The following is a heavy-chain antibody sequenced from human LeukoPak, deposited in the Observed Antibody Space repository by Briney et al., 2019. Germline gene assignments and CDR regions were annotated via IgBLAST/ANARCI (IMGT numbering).Heavy chain of an antibody. J-gene: IGHJ4*02. V-gene: IGHV3-30*01. CDR3: AKGGATRGRFEN. CDR1: GFIFSSYA. Sequence: GGSPRLSCAGSGFIFSSYAMHWVRQAPGKGLEWVAVISYDGNTRFYADSVKGRFTISRDNSKNTVFLQMNSLRAEDTAVYYCAKGGATRGRFENWGQGTRVTVSS. D-gene: IGHD1-26*01. CDR2: ISYDGNTR.